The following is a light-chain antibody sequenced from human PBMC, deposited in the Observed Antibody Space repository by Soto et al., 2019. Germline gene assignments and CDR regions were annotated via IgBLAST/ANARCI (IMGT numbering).Light chain of an antibody. CDR2: DAS. Sequence: DIQMTQSPSTLSASVGDRVTITCRASQSISSWLAWYQQKPGKAPKLQIYDASSLESGVPSRFSGSGSGTEFTLTISSLQPDDFATYYCQQYNSYSPKTFGQGTKVEIK. CDR1: QSISSW. J-gene: IGKJ1*01. CDR3: QQYNSYSPKT. V-gene: IGKV1-5*01.